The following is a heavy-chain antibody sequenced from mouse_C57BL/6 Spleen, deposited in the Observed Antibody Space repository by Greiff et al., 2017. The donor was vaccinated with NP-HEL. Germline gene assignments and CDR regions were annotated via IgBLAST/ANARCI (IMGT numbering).Heavy chain of an antibody. J-gene: IGHJ1*03. CDR1: GYSITSGYY. V-gene: IGHV3-6*01. Sequence: EVQLQQSGPGLVKPSQSLSLTCSVTGYSITSGYYWNWIRQFPGNKLEWMGYISYDGSNNYNPSLKNRISITRDTSKNQFFLKLNSVTTEDTATYYCARDGNYGRYFDVWGTGTTVTVSS. CDR2: ISYDGSN. D-gene: IGHD2-1*01. CDR3: ARDGNYGRYFDV.